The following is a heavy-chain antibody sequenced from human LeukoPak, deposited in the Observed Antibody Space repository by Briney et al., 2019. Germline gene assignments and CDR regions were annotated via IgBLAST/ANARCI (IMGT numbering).Heavy chain of an antibody. D-gene: IGHD6-19*01. CDR3: ASGIAVYGMYYFDY. Sequence: PGGSLRLSRAASGFTVSSNYMSWVRQAPGKGLEWVSVIYSGGSTYYADSVKGRFTISRDNSKNTLYLQMNSLRAEDTAVYYCASGIAVYGMYYFDYWGQGTLVTVSS. CDR2: IYSGGST. V-gene: IGHV3-66*02. CDR1: GFTVSSNY. J-gene: IGHJ4*02.